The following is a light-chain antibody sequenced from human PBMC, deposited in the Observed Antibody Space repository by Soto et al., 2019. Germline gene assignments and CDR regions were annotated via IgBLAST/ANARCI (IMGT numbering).Light chain of an antibody. CDR2: DVS. CDR1: SSDVGGYNY. Sequence: QSALTQPASVSGSPGQSITISCTGTSSDVGGYNYVSCYQHHPGKAPKLMIYDVSNRPSGVSNRFSGSTSGNTASLTISGLQDEDEADYYCSSYTSSSTLVVFGGGTKLTVL. J-gene: IGLJ2*01. V-gene: IGLV2-14*03. CDR3: SSYTSSSTLVV.